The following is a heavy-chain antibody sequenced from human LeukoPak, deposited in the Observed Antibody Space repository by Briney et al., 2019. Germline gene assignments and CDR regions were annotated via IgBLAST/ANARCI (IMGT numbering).Heavy chain of an antibody. Sequence: SVKVSCKASGGTFSSYAISWVRQAPGQGLEWMGRIIPILGIANYAQKFQGRVTITADKSTSTAYMELSSLRSEDTAVYYCASGRDGYNWGDYWGQGTLVTVSS. CDR2: IIPILGIA. CDR1: GGTFSSYA. J-gene: IGHJ4*02. D-gene: IGHD5-24*01. V-gene: IGHV1-69*04. CDR3: ASGRDGYNWGDY.